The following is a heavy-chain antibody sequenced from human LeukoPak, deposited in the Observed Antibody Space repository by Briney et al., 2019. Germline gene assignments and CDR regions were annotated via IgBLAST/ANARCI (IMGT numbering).Heavy chain of an antibody. CDR3: ARDGTMVRGPTESQAYYYYMDV. Sequence: GASVKVSCKASGYTFTSYYMHWVRQAPGQGLEWMGGIIPIFGTANYAQKFQGRVTITTDESTSTAYMELSSLRSEDTAVYYCARDGTMVRGPTESQAYYYYMDVWGKGTTVTVSS. CDR2: IIPIFGTA. CDR1: GYTFTSYY. D-gene: IGHD3-10*01. J-gene: IGHJ6*03. V-gene: IGHV1-69*05.